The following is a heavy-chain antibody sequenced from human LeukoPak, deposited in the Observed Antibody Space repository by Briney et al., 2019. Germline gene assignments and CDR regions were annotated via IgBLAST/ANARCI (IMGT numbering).Heavy chain of an antibody. Sequence: SGPALVKPTPTLTLTFTFSGFSLSTSGMCVSWIRQPPVKALEWLARIDWDDDKNYNTSLKTRLTISKDTSKNQVVLTMTNMDPVDTATYYCTRIDSSSSWYYFDYWGQGTLVTVSS. D-gene: IGHD6-13*01. J-gene: IGHJ4*02. V-gene: IGHV2-70*11. CDR2: IDWDDDK. CDR1: GFSLSTSGMC. CDR3: TRIDSSSSWYYFDY.